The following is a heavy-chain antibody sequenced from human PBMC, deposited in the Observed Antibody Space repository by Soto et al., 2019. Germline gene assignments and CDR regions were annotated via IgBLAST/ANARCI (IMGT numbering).Heavy chain of an antibody. J-gene: IGHJ3*01. CDR3: VSSRSAIYGDALDV. D-gene: IGHD2-2*01. V-gene: IGHV4-59*03. CDR2: IYDDGTT. Sequence: PSETLSLTCRVSGGSISSYFRNWLRQPPGKGLEWIGYIYDDGTTDYNPSLKSRVTILLDMSKNQFSLKLSSVTAADTAVYYCVSSRSAIYGDALDVWGQGTMVTVSS. CDR1: GGSISSYF.